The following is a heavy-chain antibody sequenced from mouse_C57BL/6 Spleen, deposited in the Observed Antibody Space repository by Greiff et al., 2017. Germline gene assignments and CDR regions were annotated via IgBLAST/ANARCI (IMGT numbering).Heavy chain of an antibody. J-gene: IGHJ4*01. CDR2: IHPNSGST. CDR1: GYTFTSYW. Sequence: QVQLQQPGAELVKPGASVKLSCKASGYTFTSYWMHLVKQSPGQGLEWIGMIHPNSGSTNYNEQFKRKATLTVDNSSTTAYLQLSRLTSDASAVYYCARHYYSRAMDYWGQGTSVTVSS. D-gene: IGHD2-12*01. CDR3: ARHYYSRAMDY. V-gene: IGHV1-64*01.